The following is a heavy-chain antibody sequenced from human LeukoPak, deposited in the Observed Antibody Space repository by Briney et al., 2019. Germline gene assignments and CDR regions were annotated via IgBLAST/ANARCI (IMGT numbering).Heavy chain of an antibody. CDR3: ARVSVGSGYYHPAFDY. J-gene: IGHJ4*02. V-gene: IGHV3-48*03. CDR2: ISGSGSTI. D-gene: IGHD3-9*01. CDR1: GFTFSSYE. Sequence: GGSLRLSCAASGFTFSSYEMNWVRQAPGKGLEWVSYISGSGSTIYYADSVKGRFTISRDNAKNSLYLQMNSLRAEDTAVYYCARVSVGSGYYHPAFDYWGQGTLVTVSS.